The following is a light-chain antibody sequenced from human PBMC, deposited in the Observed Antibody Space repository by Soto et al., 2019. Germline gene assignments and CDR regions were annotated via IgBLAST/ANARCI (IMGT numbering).Light chain of an antibody. V-gene: IGKV4-1*01. CDR2: WAS. Sequence: DTVLTQSPDSLAVSLGERATINCKSSQSVFHSANNMNYLAWYQQKPGQSPKLLISWASIRDSGVPDRFSGSGSGTDFTLTINSLQAEHAAVYYCQQFYNTPPYTFGQGTRLEIK. CDR1: QSVFHSANNMNY. J-gene: IGKJ2*01. CDR3: QQFYNTPPYT.